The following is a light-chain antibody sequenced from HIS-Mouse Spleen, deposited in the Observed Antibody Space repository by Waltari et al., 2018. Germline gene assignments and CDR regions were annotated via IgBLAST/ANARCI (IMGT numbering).Light chain of an antibody. CDR1: SSDVGGYNY. CDR3: CSYAGSWV. CDR2: DVS. Sequence: QSALTQPRSVSGSPGQSVTISCTGTSSDVGGYNYVSWYQQHQGKAPKLMIYDVSNRPSGLPDRFSGSKSGNAASLAISGLQAEDEAEYYCCSYAGSWVFGGGTKLTVL. J-gene: IGLJ3*02. V-gene: IGLV2-11*01.